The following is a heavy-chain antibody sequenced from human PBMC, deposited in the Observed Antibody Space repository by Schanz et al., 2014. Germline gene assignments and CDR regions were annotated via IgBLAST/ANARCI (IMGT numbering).Heavy chain of an antibody. CDR1: GFAFSSYG. V-gene: IGHV3-72*01. Sequence: EAHLVESGGGLVKPGGSLRLSCLASGFAFSSYGMNWLRQAAGKGLEWVGRVRKKEFSDDTEEYAASVRGRFTISRDDSKNVVNLQMNGLKTEDTAMYYCVREGSTTPVAGLRSFDWLGRFDYWGQGALXTVSS. J-gene: IGHJ4*02. D-gene: IGHD3-9*01. CDR2: VRKKEFSDDTE. CDR3: VREGSTTPVAGLRSFDWLGRFDY.